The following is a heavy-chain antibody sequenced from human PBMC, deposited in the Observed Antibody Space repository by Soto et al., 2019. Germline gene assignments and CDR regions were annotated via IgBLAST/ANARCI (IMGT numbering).Heavy chain of an antibody. V-gene: IGHV4-61*01. Sequence: SETLSLTCSVSGGSVSSGSYCWSWIRQPPGRGLEWIAYICSSGSTNYNPSLKSRVTISVDTSKNQFSLKLRSVTAADTAVYYCARDTRVVVPGASKYGMDVWGQGTTVTVSS. CDR1: GGSVSSGSYC. CDR2: ICSSGST. CDR3: ARDTRVVVPGASKYGMDV. J-gene: IGHJ6*02. D-gene: IGHD2-2*01.